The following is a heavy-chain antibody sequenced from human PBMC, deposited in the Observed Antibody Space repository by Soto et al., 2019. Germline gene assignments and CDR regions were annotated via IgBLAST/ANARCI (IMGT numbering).Heavy chain of an antibody. CDR3: SRGSFGYYGP. Sequence: SLRHSFIRSRWLLVEQPINFFCQAPGKGLEWVGFIRNTPYGGTTDYAACVRGRFTIARDDSASIAYLQMNSLKTEDSGLYYCSRGSFGYYGPWGPGTLVTVSS. V-gene: IGHV3-49*03. CDR1: RWLLVEQP. J-gene: IGHJ5*02. CDR2: IRNTPYGGTT. D-gene: IGHD2-2*03.